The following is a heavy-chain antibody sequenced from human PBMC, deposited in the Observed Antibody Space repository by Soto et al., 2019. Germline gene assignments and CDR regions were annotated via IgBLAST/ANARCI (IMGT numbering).Heavy chain of an antibody. CDR2: IWYGGSNK. V-gene: IGHV3-33*01. CDR1: GFTFSSYG. J-gene: IGHJ4*02. Sequence: QVQLVESGGGVVQPGKSLRLSCAASGFTFSSYGMHWVRQAPGKGLEWVSVIWYGGSNKYYADSVKGRFTISRDNSKNTLYLQMNSLLAEDTAVYYCSREQYSRYAPIDSWGQGTLVTVSS. D-gene: IGHD5-12*01. CDR3: SREQYSRYAPIDS.